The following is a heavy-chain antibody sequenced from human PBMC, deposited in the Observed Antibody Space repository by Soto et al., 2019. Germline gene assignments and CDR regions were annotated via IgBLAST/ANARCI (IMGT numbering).Heavy chain of an antibody. Sequence: GSLRLSCAASGFSFSHYAMHWVRQPPGKGLEWVALISYDGENQYFTDSVRGRFTISRDNSKTAVYLEMNDLRLDDTATYYCVSPHSESSNAFDLWGQGTLVTVSS. CDR3: VSPHSESSNAFDL. J-gene: IGHJ5*02. V-gene: IGHV3-30*04. CDR1: GFSFSHYA. D-gene: IGHD3-10*01. CDR2: ISYDGENQ.